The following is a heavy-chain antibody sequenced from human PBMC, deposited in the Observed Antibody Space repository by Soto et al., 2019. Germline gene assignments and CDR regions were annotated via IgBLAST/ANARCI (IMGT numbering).Heavy chain of an antibody. V-gene: IGHV1-2*02. CDR1: GYTFTAYY. D-gene: IGHD6-13*01. CDR3: ARGSVASAAEPTGMDV. CDR2: IRPNGGST. Sequence: QVQLVQSGAEVQKPGASVKVSCKASGYTFTAYYIHWVRQAPGQEFEWMGWIRPNGGSTDFAREFQGRFTMTWDTSISTAYMDLSSLRSDDTAVYYCARGSVASAAEPTGMDVWGQGTTVTVSS. J-gene: IGHJ6*02.